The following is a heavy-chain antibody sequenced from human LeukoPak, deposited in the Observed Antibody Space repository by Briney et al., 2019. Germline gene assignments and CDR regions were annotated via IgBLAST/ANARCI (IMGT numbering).Heavy chain of an antibody. J-gene: IGHJ4*02. Sequence: SETLSLTCTVFGGSISSSSHYWGWIRQPPGEGLEWIGSIYFSGSTYYSPSLKSRVTISVDPSTNQFSLKLSSVTAADTAVYFCARHQWLGPFDSWGQGTLVTVSS. V-gene: IGHV4-39*01. D-gene: IGHD6-19*01. CDR2: IYFSGST. CDR3: ARHQWLGPFDS. CDR1: GGSISSSSHY.